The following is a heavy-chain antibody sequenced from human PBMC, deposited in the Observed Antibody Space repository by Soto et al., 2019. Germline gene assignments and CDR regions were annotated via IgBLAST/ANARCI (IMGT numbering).Heavy chain of an antibody. CDR1: GYLIISGYY. V-gene: IGHV4-38-2*02. CDR2: IDYSGRT. D-gene: IGHD3-22*01. CDR3: ARDLSSGYDSSYFDY. J-gene: IGHJ4*02. Sequence: PAGTXSLTCAFSGYLIISGYYFGCIRQTPGKGLEWLGSIDYSGRTYYNPSLKSRVSTSVDLSKNQFSLNLSSVTAADTAVYFCARDLSSGYDSSYFDYWGQGTLVTVSS.